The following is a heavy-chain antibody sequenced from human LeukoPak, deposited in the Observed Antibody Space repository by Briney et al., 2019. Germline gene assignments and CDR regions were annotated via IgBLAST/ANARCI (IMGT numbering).Heavy chain of an antibody. J-gene: IGHJ3*01. CDR1: GGSISSYS. D-gene: IGHD6-6*01. CDR2: IYYSGST. V-gene: IGHV4-59*12. CDR3: AREYSSSSGRRAFDF. Sequence: SETLSLTCTVSGGSISSYSGNWMRQPPGKGLEWIGYIYYSGSTNYNPSLKSRVTTLVDTSKNQFSLRLSSVTAADTAVYYCAREYSSSSGRRAFDFWGQGTMVTVSS.